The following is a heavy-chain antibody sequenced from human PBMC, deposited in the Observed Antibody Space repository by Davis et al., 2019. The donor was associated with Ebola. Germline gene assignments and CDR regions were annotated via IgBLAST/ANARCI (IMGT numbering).Heavy chain of an antibody. CDR3: ARYMGSSGIGYFDY. CDR1: GFSFSTYG. CDR2: IRSAGNDR. Sequence: PGGSLRLSCAASGFSFSTYGMHWVRQAPGKGLEWVAWIRSAGNDRYYADSVEGRFTISRDNSRNTLYLQMNSLRVEDTAVYYCARYMGSSGIGYFDYWGQGTLVTVSS. V-gene: IGHV3-30*02. D-gene: IGHD3-22*01. J-gene: IGHJ4*02.